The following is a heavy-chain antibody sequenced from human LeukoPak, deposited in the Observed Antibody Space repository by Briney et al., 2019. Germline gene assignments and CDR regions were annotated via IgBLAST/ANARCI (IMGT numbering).Heavy chain of an antibody. D-gene: IGHD6-13*01. V-gene: IGHV4-4*07. Sequence: SETLSLTCTVPGGSISSYYWSWIRQPAGKGLEWIGRIYISETTIYNPSLRSRVTMSVDTSKNQFSLKLSSVTSADTAVYYCARVSTSWYQDWYFDLWGRGTLVTVSS. CDR3: ARVSTSWYQDWYFDL. J-gene: IGHJ2*01. CDR1: GGSISSYY. CDR2: IYISETT.